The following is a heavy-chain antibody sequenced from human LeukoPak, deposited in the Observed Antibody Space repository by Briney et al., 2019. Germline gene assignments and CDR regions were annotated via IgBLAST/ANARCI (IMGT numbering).Heavy chain of an antibody. V-gene: IGHV1-2*02. Sequence: ASVKVSCKASGYTFTGYYMHWVRQAPGQGLEWMGWINPNSGGTNYAQKFQGRVTMTRDTSISTAYMELSRLRSDDTAVHYCARDPLGVVVPAAIRGPDYWGQGTLVTVSS. CDR3: ARDPLGVVVPAAIRGPDY. CDR1: GYTFTGYY. D-gene: IGHD2-2*02. J-gene: IGHJ4*02. CDR2: INPNSGGT.